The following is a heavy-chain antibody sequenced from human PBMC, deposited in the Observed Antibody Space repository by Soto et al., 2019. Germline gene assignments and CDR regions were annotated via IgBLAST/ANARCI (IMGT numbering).Heavy chain of an antibody. CDR1: GFTFSSYA. CDR2: ISGSGGST. D-gene: IGHD3-22*01. CDR3: ASPINYYDSSGYPDAFDI. Sequence: PGGSLRLSCAASGFTFSSYAMSWVRQAPGKGLEWVSAISGSGGSTYYADSVKGRFTNSRDNSKNTLYLQMNSLRAEDTAVYYCASPINYYDSSGYPDAFDIWGQGTMVTVSS. J-gene: IGHJ3*02. V-gene: IGHV3-23*01.